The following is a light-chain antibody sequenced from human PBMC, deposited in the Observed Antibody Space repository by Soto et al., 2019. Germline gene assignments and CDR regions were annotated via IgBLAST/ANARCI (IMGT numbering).Light chain of an antibody. J-gene: IGLJ1*01. Sequence: QSALTQPPSVSGAPGQRVTISCTGSSSNIGAGYDVHWYQQLPGTAPKLLIYGNSNRPSGVPDRFSGSKSGTSASLAITGLQAEDEADYYCQSYDSTWVVFGTGTKLTVL. CDR1: SSNIGAGYD. CDR2: GNS. V-gene: IGLV1-40*01. CDR3: QSYDSTWVV.